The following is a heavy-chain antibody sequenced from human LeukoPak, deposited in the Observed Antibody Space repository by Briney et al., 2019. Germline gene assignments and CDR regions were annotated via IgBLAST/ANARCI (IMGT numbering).Heavy chain of an antibody. V-gene: IGHV4-34*01. J-gene: IGHJ6*03. D-gene: IGHD6-19*01. CDR1: GGSFSVYY. CDR3: ARGTGYSSGWYAGYYYYYMDV. CDR2: INHSGST. Sequence: SETLSLTCAVYGGSFSVYYWSWIRQPPGKGLEWIGEINHSGSTNYNPSLKSRVTISVDTSKNQFSLKLSSVTSADTAVYYCARGTGYSSGWYAGYYYYYMDVWGKGTTVTVSS.